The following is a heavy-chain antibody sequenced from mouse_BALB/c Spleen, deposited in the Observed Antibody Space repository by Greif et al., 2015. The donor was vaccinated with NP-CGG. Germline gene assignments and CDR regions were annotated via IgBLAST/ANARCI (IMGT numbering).Heavy chain of an antibody. Sequence: VHVKQSGAELVRSGASVKLSCTASGFNIKDYYMHWVKQRPEQGLEWIGWIDPENGDTEYAPKFQGKATMTADTSSNTAYLQLSSLTSEDTAVYYCNAYYDKVTFAYWGQGTLVTVSA. CDR2: IDPENGDT. V-gene: IGHV14-4*02. CDR1: GFNIKDYY. J-gene: IGHJ3*01. D-gene: IGHD2-4*01. CDR3: NAYYDKVTFAY.